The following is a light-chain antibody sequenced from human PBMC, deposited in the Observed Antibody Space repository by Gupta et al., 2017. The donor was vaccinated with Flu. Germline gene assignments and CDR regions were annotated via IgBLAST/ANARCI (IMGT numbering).Light chain of an antibody. J-gene: IGLJ1*01. Sequence: QSVLTQPPSVSGAPGQRVTISCTGGSSNIGAGHDVPWYKQLPGTAPKLLLFGDNNRPSGVPDRFSCSKSGTSAPLAITGLKAWDEADFYCQSYDDSLTAYVFGGGTKVTVL. CDR3: QSYDDSLTAYV. V-gene: IGLV1-40*01. CDR1: SSNIGAGHD. CDR2: GDN.